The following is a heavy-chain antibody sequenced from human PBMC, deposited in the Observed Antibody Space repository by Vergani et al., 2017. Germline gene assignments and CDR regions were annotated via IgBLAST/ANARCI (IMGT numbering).Heavy chain of an antibody. CDR2: IYYSGST. CDR1: GGSISSYY. CDR3: ARRPAAIGRNWFDP. Sequence: QVQLQESGPGLVKPSETLSLTCTVSGGSISSYYWSWIRQPPGKGLEWIGYIYYSGSTNYNPSLKSRVTISVDTSKNQFSLKLSSVTAADTAVYYCARRPAAIGRNWFDPWGQGTLVTVSS. J-gene: IGHJ5*02. V-gene: IGHV4-59*01. D-gene: IGHD2-2*02.